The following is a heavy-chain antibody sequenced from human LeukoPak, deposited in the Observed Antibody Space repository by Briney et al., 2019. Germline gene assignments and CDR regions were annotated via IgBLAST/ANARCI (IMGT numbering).Heavy chain of an antibody. D-gene: IGHD1-1*01. Sequence: PGGSLRLSCAASGFTVSSNYMSWVRQAPGKGLEWVSVIYSGGSKYYADSVKGRFTISRNNYKNTLYLQMNSLRDEDTAVYYCTSNEDHYYGMDVWGQGTTVTVSS. CDR1: GFTVSSNY. CDR3: TSNEDHYYGMDV. V-gene: IGHV3-53*04. CDR2: IYSGGSK. J-gene: IGHJ6*02.